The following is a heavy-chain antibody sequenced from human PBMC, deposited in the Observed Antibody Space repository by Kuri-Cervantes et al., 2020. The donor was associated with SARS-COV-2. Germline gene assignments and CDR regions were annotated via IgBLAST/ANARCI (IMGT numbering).Heavy chain of an antibody. CDR3: TRVGRDGYKGAFDI. CDR1: GFTFSSYA. D-gene: IGHD5-24*01. CDR2: ISYDGSNK. V-gene: IGHV3-30-3*01. J-gene: IGHJ3*02. Sequence: GESLKISCAASGFTFSSYAMHWVRQAPGKGLEWVAVISYDGSNKYYADSVKGRFTISRDNSKNTLYLRMNSLKTEDTAVYYCTRVGRDGYKGAFDIWGQGTMVTVSS.